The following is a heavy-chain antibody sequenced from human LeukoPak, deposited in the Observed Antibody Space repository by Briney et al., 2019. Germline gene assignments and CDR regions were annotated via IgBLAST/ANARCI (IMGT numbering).Heavy chain of an antibody. CDR3: AKEGTTVTRTFDY. CDR2: ISYDGSNK. CDR1: GFTFSSYG. J-gene: IGHJ4*02. V-gene: IGHV3-30*18. Sequence: GGSLRLSCAASGFTFSSYGMHWARQAPGKGLEWVAVISYDGSNKYYADSVKGRFAISRDNSKNTLYLQMNSLRAEDTAVYYCAKEGTTVTRTFDYWGQGTLVTVSS. D-gene: IGHD4-17*01.